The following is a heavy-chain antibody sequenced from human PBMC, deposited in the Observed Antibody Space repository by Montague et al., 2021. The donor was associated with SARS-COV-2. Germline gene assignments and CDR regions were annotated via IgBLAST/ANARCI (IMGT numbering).Heavy chain of an antibody. V-gene: IGHV4-34*01. J-gene: IGHJ4*02. CDR2: INHNGST. D-gene: IGHD3-9*01. Sequence: SETLSLTCAVYGGSFSGYYWRWIRQPPGKGLDWIGEINHNGSTNYNPSLKSRVTISLDTSKSQFSLKLSSVTAADTAVYYCARVTTDVFRYFDWLTQEDTRYFDYWGQGTLVTVSS. CDR1: GGSFSGYY. CDR3: ARVTTDVFRYFDWLTQEDTRYFDY.